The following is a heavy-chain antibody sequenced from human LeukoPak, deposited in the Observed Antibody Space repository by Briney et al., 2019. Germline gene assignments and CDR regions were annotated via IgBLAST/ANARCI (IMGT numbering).Heavy chain of an antibody. D-gene: IGHD3-22*01. CDR3: ARRGYYYDSSGYLPFDY. CDR1: GGSFSGYY. V-gene: IGHV4-34*01. CDR2: INHSGST. J-gene: IGHJ4*02. Sequence: PSETLSLTCAVYGGSFSGYYWSWIRQPPGKGLEWIGEINHSGSTNYNPSLTSRVTISVDTSKNQFSLKLSSVTAADTAVYYCARRGYYYDSSGYLPFDYWGQETLVTVSS.